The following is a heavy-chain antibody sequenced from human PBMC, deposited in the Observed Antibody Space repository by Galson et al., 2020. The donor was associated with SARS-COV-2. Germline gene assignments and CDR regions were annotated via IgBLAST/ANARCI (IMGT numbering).Heavy chain of an antibody. Sequence: SETLSLTCTISGNSINSGGYYWTWIRQHPGKGLEWIGDFYYSGSTSYNPSLKSRVTISVDTSKTEFSLRLTSVTAADTAVYYCARGREPYCSRTNCPRHNWFDPWGQGTLVTVSS. D-gene: IGHD2-2*01. V-gene: IGHV4-31*03. CDR1: GNSINSGGYY. CDR2: FYYSGST. J-gene: IGHJ5*02. CDR3: ARGREPYCSRTNCPRHNWFDP.